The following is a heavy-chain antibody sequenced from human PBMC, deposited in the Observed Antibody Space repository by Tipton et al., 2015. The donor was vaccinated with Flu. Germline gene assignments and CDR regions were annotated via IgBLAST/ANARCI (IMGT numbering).Heavy chain of an antibody. D-gene: IGHD4-11*01. V-gene: IGHV4-39*07. J-gene: IGHJ5*02. Sequence: TLSLTCIVSGASVRSSTYYWGFIRQPPGKGLEWIGNMHYSGGSYYNPSLKSRVIISVDTSKNQFSLKLSSVTAADTAVYYCARGTTASLRGGNWFDPWGQGTLVTVSS. CDR2: MHYSGGS. CDR1: GASVRSSTYY. CDR3: ARGTTASLRGGNWFDP.